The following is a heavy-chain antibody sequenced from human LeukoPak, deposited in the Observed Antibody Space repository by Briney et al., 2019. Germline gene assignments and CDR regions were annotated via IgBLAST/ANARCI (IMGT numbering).Heavy chain of an antibody. CDR3: ARDVEGFGINWFDP. V-gene: IGHV4-4*07. CDR1: GGSISSYY. Sequence: PSETLSLTCTVSGGSISSYYWSWIRQPAGKGLEWIGRIYTSGSTNYNPSLKSRVTMSVDTSKNQFSLKLSSVTAADTAVYFCARDVEGFGINWFDPWGQGTLVTVSS. J-gene: IGHJ5*02. D-gene: IGHD3-3*01. CDR2: IYTSGST.